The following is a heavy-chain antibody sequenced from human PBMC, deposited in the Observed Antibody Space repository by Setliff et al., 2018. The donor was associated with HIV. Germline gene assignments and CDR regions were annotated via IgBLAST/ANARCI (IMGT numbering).Heavy chain of an antibody. CDR3: ARPVVAAIGGFDP. Sequence: PGGSLRLSCAASGFTFSRYSMNWVRQPPGKGLEWIGEINHSGSTNYNPSLKSRVTISVDTPKNQFSLKLSSVTAADTAVYYCARPVVAAIGGFDPWGQGTLVTVSS. CDR1: GFTFSRYS. CDR2: INHSGST. J-gene: IGHJ5*02. V-gene: IGHV4-34*01. D-gene: IGHD2-15*01.